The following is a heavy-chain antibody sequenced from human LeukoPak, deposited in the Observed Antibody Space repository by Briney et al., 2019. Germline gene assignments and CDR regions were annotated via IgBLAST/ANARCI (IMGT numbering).Heavy chain of an antibody. Sequence: ASVKVSCKASAYTFTSYYIHWVRQAPGQGPEWMGWIDPNNGDTNYAQKFQGRVTMTRYRSISTTYMELSRLTSDDTAVYHCARKCRNGLDAFDIWGQGTLVAVSS. CDR1: AYTFTSYY. J-gene: IGHJ3*02. V-gene: IGHV1-2*02. CDR2: IDPNNGDT. CDR3: ARKCRNGLDAFDI. D-gene: IGHD1-14*01.